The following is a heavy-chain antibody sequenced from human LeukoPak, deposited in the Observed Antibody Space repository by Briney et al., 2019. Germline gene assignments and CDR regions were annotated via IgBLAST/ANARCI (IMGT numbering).Heavy chain of an antibody. J-gene: IGHJ4*02. D-gene: IGHD3-10*01. CDR3: ATAGLWFGELLSSLDY. V-gene: IGHV1-24*01. CDR2: FDPEDGET. CDR1: GYTLTELS. Sequence: ASVNVSCTVSGYTLTELSMHWVRQAPGKGLEWMGGFDPEDGETIYAQKFQGRVTMTEDTSTDTAYMELSSLRSEDTAVYYCATAGLWFGELLSSLDYWGQGTLVTVSS.